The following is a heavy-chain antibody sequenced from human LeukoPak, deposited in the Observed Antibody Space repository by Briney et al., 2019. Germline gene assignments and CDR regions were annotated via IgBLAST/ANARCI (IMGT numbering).Heavy chain of an antibody. CDR3: ARGLWFGELLWAFDI. CDR1: GFTFSSYS. V-gene: IGHV3-21*01. J-gene: IGHJ3*02. Sequence: GGSLRLSCAASGFTFSSYSMNWVRQAPGKGLEWVSSISSSISYIYYADSVKGRFTISRDNAKNSLYLQMNSLRAEDTAVYYCARGLWFGELLWAFDIWGQGTMVTVSS. D-gene: IGHD3-10*01. CDR2: ISSSISYI.